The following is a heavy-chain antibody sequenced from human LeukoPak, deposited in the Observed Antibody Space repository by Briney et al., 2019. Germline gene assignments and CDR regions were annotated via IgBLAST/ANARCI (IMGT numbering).Heavy chain of an antibody. V-gene: IGHV3-7*01. CDR1: GFTFSSYE. CDR3: ARHRLNAFDI. J-gene: IGHJ3*02. CDR2: IKQDGSET. D-gene: IGHD3-22*01. Sequence: PGGSLRLSCAASGFTFSSYEMNWVRQAPGKGLELVASIKQDGSETYYVDSLKGRFTISRDNAKNSLYLQMNSLRGEDTAVYYCARHRLNAFDIWGQGTMVTVSS.